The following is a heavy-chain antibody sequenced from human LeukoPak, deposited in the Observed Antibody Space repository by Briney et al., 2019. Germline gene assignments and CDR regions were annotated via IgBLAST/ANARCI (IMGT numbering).Heavy chain of an antibody. CDR3: AKNTISGGHYQYYMDV. CDR1: GFSFSRYA. D-gene: IGHD3-16*02. CDR2: ISGSGGIT. J-gene: IGHJ6*03. Sequence: GGSLRLSCAASGFSFSRYAMSWVRQAPGKGLEWVSSISGSGGITYYADSLKGRFAISRDNSKNTLFLQMNSLRAEDTAVYYCAKNTISGGHYQYYMDVWGKGTTVTVSS. V-gene: IGHV3-23*01.